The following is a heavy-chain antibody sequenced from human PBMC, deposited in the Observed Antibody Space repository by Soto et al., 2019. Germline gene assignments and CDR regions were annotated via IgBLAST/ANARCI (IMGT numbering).Heavy chain of an antibody. J-gene: IGHJ6*02. CDR3: ARDLWGYCGTDCYPLDV. CDR1: GGSISSGGYY. V-gene: IGHV4-31*03. D-gene: IGHD2-21*02. Sequence: TSETLSLTCTVSGGSISSGGYYWSWIRQHPGKGLEWIGYIYYSGSTYYNPSLKSRVTISVDTSKNQFSLKLSSVTAADTAVYYCARDLWGYCGTDCYPLDVWGQGTTVTVSS. CDR2: IYYSGST.